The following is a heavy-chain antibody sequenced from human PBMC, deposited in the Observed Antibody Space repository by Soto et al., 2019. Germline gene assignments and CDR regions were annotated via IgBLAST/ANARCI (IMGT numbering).Heavy chain of an antibody. CDR1: GFTVSNNY. Sequence: EVQLVESGGGLIQPGGSLRLSCAVSGFTVSNNYMSWVRQAPGKGLEGVSVIYSGGYTAYGDSVKGRFTISRDNSNKPLYLKKNGRGADDTAVFYGGAQRGGGGYWGQGTLVTVSS. J-gene: IGHJ4*02. V-gene: IGHV3-53*01. D-gene: IGHD6-25*01. CDR3: GAQRGGGGY. CDR2: IYSGGYT.